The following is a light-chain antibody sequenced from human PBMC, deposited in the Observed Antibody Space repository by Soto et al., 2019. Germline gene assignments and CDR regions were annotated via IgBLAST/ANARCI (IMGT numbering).Light chain of an antibody. V-gene: IGLV2-14*03. CDR1: SSDVGRHNA. Sequence: QSALTQPASVSGSPGQSITISCSGTSSDVGRHNAVSWYQQHPGKVPQLMIYNVNIRPSGISDRFSASKSGNMASLTISGLQAEDEADYYCSSYRVGGSDVFGTGTKVTVL. CDR3: SSYRVGGSDV. CDR2: NVN. J-gene: IGLJ1*01.